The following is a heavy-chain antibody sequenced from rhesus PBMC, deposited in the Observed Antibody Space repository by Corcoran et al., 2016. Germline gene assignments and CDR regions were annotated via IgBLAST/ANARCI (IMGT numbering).Heavy chain of an antibody. CDR2: IDGNSART. D-gene: IGHD2-21*01. J-gene: IGHJ3*01. CDR1: GGSISGNYY. V-gene: IGHV4-73*01. Sequence: QVKLQQWGEGLVKPSETLSLTCAVYGGSISGNYYWSWIRSAPGKGLEWLGNIDGNSARTNYNPSLKNRVTISKDTSKNQFSLKLSSVTAADTAVYYCARYCTGSGCYGDAFDFWGQGRRVTVSS. CDR3: ARYCTGSGCYGDAFDF.